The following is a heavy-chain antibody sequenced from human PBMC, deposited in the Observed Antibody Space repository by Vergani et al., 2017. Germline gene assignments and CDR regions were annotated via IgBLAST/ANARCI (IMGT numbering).Heavy chain of an antibody. CDR2: ISGSGVSA. J-gene: IGHJ4*02. Sequence: EVQLLESGGGLVQPGGSLRLTCAASEFTFSNYAMNWVRQAPGKGLEWVSGISGSGVSAYYTDSVKGRFTISRDNAKNSLYLQMNSLRAEDTAVYYCARDMSLWYWGQGTLVTVSS. V-gene: IGHV3-23*01. CDR3: ARDMSLWY. D-gene: IGHD3/OR15-3a*01. CDR1: EFTFSNYA.